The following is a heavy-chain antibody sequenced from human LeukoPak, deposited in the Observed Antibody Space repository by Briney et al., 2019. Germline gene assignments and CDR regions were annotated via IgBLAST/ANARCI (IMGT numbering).Heavy chain of an antibody. V-gene: IGHV3-74*01. CDR1: GFTFSSYW. Sequence: GGSLRLSCAASGFTFSSYWMHWVRQAPGKGLVWVSRINRDGSSTSYADSVKGRFNISRDNAQNTLYLQMTSLRAEDTAVYYCARGPVDTAMPPGGDAFYIWGQGTMVTVSS. CDR3: ARGPVDTAMPPGGDAFYI. D-gene: IGHD5-18*01. J-gene: IGHJ3*02. CDR2: INRDGSST.